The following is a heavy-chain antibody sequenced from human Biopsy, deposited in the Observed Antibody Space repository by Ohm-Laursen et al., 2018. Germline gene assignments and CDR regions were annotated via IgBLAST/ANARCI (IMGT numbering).Heavy chain of an antibody. CDR2: IFYRGST. V-gene: IGHV4-39*01. CDR1: GGSISNNNYY. Sequence: TLSLTCTVSGGSISNNNYYWGWIRQPPGKGLEWIGSIFYRGSTHYKPSLKSRVNISVDTSKNQFSLKLNPVTAADTAVYCCARDYDTSGYYYVSWGQGTLVTVSS. J-gene: IGHJ5*02. D-gene: IGHD3-22*01. CDR3: ARDYDTSGYYYVS.